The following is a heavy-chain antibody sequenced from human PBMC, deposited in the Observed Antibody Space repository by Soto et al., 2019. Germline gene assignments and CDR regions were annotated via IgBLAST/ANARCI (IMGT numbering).Heavy chain of an antibody. CDR3: ARGDFDSSANFYAGWFDP. Sequence: QVQLVQSGAEVKKPGASVKVSCKASGYIFTGFYMHWLRQAPGQGLEWMGWFNPNSGGTKYAQKFQGRVTMTNDTSINTAYMELSGLLSDDTAVYYCARGDFDSSANFYAGWFDPWGKGTLVTVSS. CDR2: FNPNSGGT. D-gene: IGHD3-22*01. J-gene: IGHJ5*02. V-gene: IGHV1-2*02. CDR1: GYIFTGFY.